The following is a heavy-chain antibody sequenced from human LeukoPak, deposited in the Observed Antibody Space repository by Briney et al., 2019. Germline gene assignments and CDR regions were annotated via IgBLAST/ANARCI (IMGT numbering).Heavy chain of an antibody. CDR3: ASGTTGYSSSWYGFDY. CDR1: GGSISSGDYY. CDR2: IYHSGST. J-gene: IGHJ4*02. Sequence: SQTLSLTCTVSGGSISSGDYYWSWIRQPPGKGLEWIGEIYHSGSTNYNPSLKSRVTISVDKSKNQFSLKLSSVTAADTAVYYCASGTTGYSSSWYGFDYWGQGTLVTVSS. D-gene: IGHD6-13*01. V-gene: IGHV4-30-4*01.